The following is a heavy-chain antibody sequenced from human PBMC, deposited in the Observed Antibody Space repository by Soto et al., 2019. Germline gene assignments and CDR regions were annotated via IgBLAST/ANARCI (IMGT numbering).Heavy chain of an antibody. D-gene: IGHD3-22*01. Sequence: LSLTCAVSGGSISSTTYYWAWIRQPPGKGLEWVATIYYSGATYYNPSLKSRLTISIDTSKNQFSLRLSSVTAADTAMYYCARYYDTSNRPYFHHWGQGTRVTVSS. CDR3: ARYYDTSNRPYFHH. V-gene: IGHV4-39*01. J-gene: IGHJ1*01. CDR2: IYYSGAT. CDR1: GGSISSTTYY.